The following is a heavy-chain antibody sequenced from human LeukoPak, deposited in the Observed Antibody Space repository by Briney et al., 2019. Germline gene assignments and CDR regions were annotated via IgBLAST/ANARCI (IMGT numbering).Heavy chain of an antibody. CDR2: INHSGST. CDR1: GGSFSGYS. V-gene: IGHV4-34*01. J-gene: IGHJ4*02. D-gene: IGHD2-15*01. Sequence: SETLSLTCSVYGGSFSGYSWNWIRLAPGEGLEWIGEINHSGSTNYNPSLKRRVTMAIDTSKKQFSLRLSSLTAADTAVYYCARDGFRNDCTGDTCYLRGRATYYFDYWGQGIQVTVSS. CDR3: ARDGFRNDCTGDTCYLRGRATYYFDY.